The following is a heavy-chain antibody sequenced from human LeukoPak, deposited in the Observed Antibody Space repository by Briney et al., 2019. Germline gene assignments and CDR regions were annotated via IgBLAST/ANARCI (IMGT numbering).Heavy chain of an antibody. J-gene: IGHJ6*03. Sequence: GGSLRLSCATSGFTFSDYYMGWIRQAPGKGLEWVSYISSSGSPIYYADSVKGRFTISRDNAKNSLFLQMNSLKTEDTAVYYCTRPGRDRAEYYYMDVWGKGTTVTISS. V-gene: IGHV3-11*01. CDR1: GFTFSDYY. D-gene: IGHD3-10*01. CDR3: TRPGRDRAEYYYMDV. CDR2: ISSSGSPI.